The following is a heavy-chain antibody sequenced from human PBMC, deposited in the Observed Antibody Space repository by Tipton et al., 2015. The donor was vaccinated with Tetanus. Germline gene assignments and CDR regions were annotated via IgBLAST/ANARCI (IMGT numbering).Heavy chain of an antibody. V-gene: IGHV4-30-4*01. CDR2: VYSTATS. Sequence: GLVKPSQTLSLTCTVSGGSISSGDYYWSWIRRPPGKGPEWIGYVYSTATSYYNPSLKSRVTISVDTSKNQFSLKLTSVTAADTAVYYCARDRGDTGTVNWFDPWGQGTLVTVSS. J-gene: IGHJ5*02. CDR1: GGSISSGDYY. CDR3: ARDRGDTGTVNWFDP. D-gene: IGHD1-1*01.